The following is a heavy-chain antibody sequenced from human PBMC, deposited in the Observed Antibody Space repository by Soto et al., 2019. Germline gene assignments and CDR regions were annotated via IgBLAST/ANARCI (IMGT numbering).Heavy chain of an antibody. D-gene: IGHD6-19*01. V-gene: IGHV1-3*01. Sequence: GASMKVSCKASGYTFPGYAMHWGRQAPGQRLEWMGWINAGNGNTKYSQKFQGRVTITRDTSASTAYMELSSLRSEDTAVYYCARAVAVAADFDYWGQGTLVTVSS. CDR2: INAGNGNT. J-gene: IGHJ4*02. CDR1: GYTFPGYA. CDR3: ARAVAVAADFDY.